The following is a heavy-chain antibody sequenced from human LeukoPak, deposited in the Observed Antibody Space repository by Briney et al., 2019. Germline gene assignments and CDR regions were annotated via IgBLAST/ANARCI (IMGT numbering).Heavy chain of an antibody. CDR2: IYSGGST. Sequence: GGSLRLSCAASGFTFSSYAMSWVRQAPGKGLEWVSVIYSGGSTYYADSVKGRFTISRDNSKNTLYLQMNSLRAEDTAVYYCARMVRGSNDYWGQGTLVTVSS. J-gene: IGHJ4*02. CDR1: GFTFSSYA. CDR3: ARMVRGSNDY. D-gene: IGHD3-10*01. V-gene: IGHV3-66*01.